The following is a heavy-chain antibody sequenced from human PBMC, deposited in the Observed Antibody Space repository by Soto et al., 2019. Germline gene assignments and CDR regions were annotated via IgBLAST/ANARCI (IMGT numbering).Heavy chain of an antibody. V-gene: IGHV3-30-3*01. J-gene: IGHJ5*02. CDR1: GFNFSSYA. CDR3: ARVSLRHNWFDP. Sequence: PGGSLRLSCAASGFNFSSYAMHWVRQAPGKGLEWVAVISYDGSNKYYADSVKGRFTISRDNSKNTLYLQMNSLRAEDTAVYYCARVSLRHNWFDPWGQGTLVTVSS. CDR2: ISYDGSNK.